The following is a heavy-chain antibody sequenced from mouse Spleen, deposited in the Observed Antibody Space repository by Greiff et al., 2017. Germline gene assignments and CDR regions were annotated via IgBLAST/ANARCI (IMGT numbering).Heavy chain of an antibody. D-gene: IGHD3-1*01. CDR1: GYTFTSYW. CDR3: AKGARATAAY. CDR2: IDPSDSET. V-gene: IGHV1-52*01. Sequence: QVQLQQSGAELVRPGSSVKLSCKASGYTFTSYWMHWVKQRPIQGLEWIGNIDPSDSETHYNQKFKDKATLTVDKSSSTAYMQLSSLTSEDSAVYYCAKGARATAAYWGQGTLVTVSA. J-gene: IGHJ3*01.